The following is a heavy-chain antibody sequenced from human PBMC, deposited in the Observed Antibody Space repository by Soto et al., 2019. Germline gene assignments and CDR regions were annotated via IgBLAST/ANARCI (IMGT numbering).Heavy chain of an antibody. CDR2: IKQDGSEK. Sequence: EVQLVESGGGLVQPGGSLRLSCAASGFTFSSYWMSWVRQAPGKGLEWVANIKQDGSEKYNVDSVKGRVTISRDNAENSLFLQMSSMRAEDTAVYYCARETVELATNGWGQGTLVTVSS. V-gene: IGHV3-7*01. CDR3: ARETVELATNG. CDR1: GFTFSSYW. D-gene: IGHD5-12*01. J-gene: IGHJ4*02.